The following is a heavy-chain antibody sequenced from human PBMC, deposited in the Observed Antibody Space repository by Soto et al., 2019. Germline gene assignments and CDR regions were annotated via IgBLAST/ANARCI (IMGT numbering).Heavy chain of an antibody. CDR3: ARVDFGLRPFPAAIFPPNGMDV. J-gene: IGHJ6*02. CDR1: GGSIYTYY. D-gene: IGHD3-3*01. V-gene: IGHV4-59*01. Sequence: PETLSVTCNVSGGSIYTYYWSWLRQSPGKGLEWIGYISDGGSTNYNPSLESRVTISVDTSKKQVSLKLSSVSAADTAIYFCARVDFGLRPFPAAIFPPNGMDVWGPATTVTVSS. CDR2: ISDGGST.